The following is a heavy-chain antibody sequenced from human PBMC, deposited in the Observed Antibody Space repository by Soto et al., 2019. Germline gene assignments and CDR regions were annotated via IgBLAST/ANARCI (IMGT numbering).Heavy chain of an antibody. Sequence: GGSLRLSCAASGFTFSSYSMNWVRQAPGKGLEWVSAISSGSSSTYYADSVKGRFTISRDNAKNTLYLQMNSLRAEDTAVYYCEKFSYDSSGYLFDYWGQGTLVTVSS. CDR3: EKFSYDSSGYLFDY. D-gene: IGHD3-22*01. CDR2: ISSGSSST. V-gene: IGHV3-23*01. CDR1: GFTFSSYS. J-gene: IGHJ4*02.